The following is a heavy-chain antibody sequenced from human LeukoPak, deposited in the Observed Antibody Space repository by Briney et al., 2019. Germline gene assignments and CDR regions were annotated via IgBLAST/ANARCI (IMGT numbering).Heavy chain of an antibody. CDR1: GYSLTGYY. D-gene: IGHD6-13*01. V-gene: IGHV1-2*02. CDR2: INPNSGDT. Sequence: ASVKVSCKASGYSLTGYYMHWLRQAPGQGLEWMGWINPNSGDTGYAQKFQGRVTMTRDMSISTIYMELTRLRSDDTALYYCARWDGYSSSPGYWGQGTLVTVSS. J-gene: IGHJ4*02. CDR3: ARWDGYSSSPGY.